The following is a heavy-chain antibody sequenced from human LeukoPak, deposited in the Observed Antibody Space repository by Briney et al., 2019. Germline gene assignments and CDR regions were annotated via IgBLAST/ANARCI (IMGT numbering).Heavy chain of an antibody. CDR3: TTGITIFLVREAIDY. CDR1: GFTFSNAW. D-gene: IGHD3-9*01. V-gene: IGHV3-15*01. J-gene: IGHJ4*02. CDR2: IKSKTDGGTT. Sequence: GRSLRLSCAASGFTFSNAWMSWVRQAPGKGLEWVGRIKSKTDGGTTDYAAPVKGRFTISRDDSKNTLYLQMNSLKTEDTAVYYCTTGITIFLVREAIDYWGQGTLVTVSS.